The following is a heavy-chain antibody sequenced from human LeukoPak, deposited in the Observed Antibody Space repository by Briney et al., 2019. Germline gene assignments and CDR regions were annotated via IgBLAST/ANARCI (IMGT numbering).Heavy chain of an antibody. CDR1: GGSISSYY. V-gene: IGHV4-59*01. J-gene: IGHJ3*02. CDR3: ARGLWVRGVINAFDI. CDR2: IYYSGST. Sequence: KPSETLSLTCTVSGGSISSYYWSWIRQPPGKGLEWIGYIYYSGSTNYNPSLKSRVTISVDTSKNQFSLKLSSVTAADTAVYYCARGLWVRGVINAFDIWGQGTMVTVSS. D-gene: IGHD3-10*01.